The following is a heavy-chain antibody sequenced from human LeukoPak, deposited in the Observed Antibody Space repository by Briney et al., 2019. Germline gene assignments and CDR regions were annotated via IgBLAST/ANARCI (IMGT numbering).Heavy chain of an antibody. D-gene: IGHD4-17*01. CDR1: GGSIRSSY. CDR3: ARTGSTVTMLYPFDH. Sequence: SETLSLTCTASGGSIRSSYWSWIRQPPGKGLEWIGYIYYSGSTNYNPSLKSRVSISVDTSKNQFSLKLSSVTAADTAVYYCARTGSTVTMLYPFDHWGQGTLVTVSS. V-gene: IGHV4-59*01. J-gene: IGHJ4*02. CDR2: IYYSGST.